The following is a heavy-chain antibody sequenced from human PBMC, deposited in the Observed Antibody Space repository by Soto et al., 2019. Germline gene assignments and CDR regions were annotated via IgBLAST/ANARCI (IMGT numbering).Heavy chain of an antibody. V-gene: IGHV4-39*01. CDR1: GGSISSSSYY. CDR2: IYYSGST. Sequence: PSETLSLTCTVSGGSISSSSYYWGWIRQPPGKGLEWIGSIYYSGSTYYTPSLKSRVTISVDTSKNQFSLRLSSVTAADTAVYYCARRVYASSGYWNWFDPWGKGTLVTVSS. D-gene: IGHD3-22*01. J-gene: IGHJ5*02. CDR3: ARRVYASSGYWNWFDP.